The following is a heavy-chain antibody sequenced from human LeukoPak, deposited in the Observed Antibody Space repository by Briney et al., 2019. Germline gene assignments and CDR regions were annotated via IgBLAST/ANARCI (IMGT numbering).Heavy chain of an antibody. Sequence: GASVKVSCKASGYTFTSYGISWVRQAPGQGLEWMGWISAYNGNTNYAQKLQGRVTMPTDTSTSTAYMELRSLRSDDTAVYYCARVYYDFWSGYEYDAFDIWGQGTMVTVSS. V-gene: IGHV1-18*01. J-gene: IGHJ3*02. D-gene: IGHD3-3*01. CDR3: ARVYYDFWSGYEYDAFDI. CDR2: ISAYNGNT. CDR1: GYTFTSYG.